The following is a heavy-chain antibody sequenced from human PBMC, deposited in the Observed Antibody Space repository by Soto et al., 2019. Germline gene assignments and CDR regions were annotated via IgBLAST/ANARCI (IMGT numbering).Heavy chain of an antibody. CDR1: GYTFTGYY. D-gene: IGHD6-19*01. CDR3: ASDWYSSGWYEGFDY. V-gene: IGHV1-2*02. J-gene: IGHJ4*02. CDR2: INPNSGGT. Sequence: GTPVEVSCKASGYTFTGYYMRWVRQAPGQGLEWMGGINPNSGGTNYAQKFQGRVTITADKSTSTAYMELSSLRSEDTAVYYCASDWYSSGWYEGFDYWGQGTLVPVS.